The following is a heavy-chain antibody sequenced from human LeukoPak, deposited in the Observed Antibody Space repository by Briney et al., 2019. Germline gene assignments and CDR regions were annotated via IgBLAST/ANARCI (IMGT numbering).Heavy chain of an antibody. CDR2: IIPTFGTA. CDR3: ASSDGGNSATPGLFDY. V-gene: IGHV1-69*05. J-gene: IGHJ4*02. CDR1: GGTFSSYA. Sequence: ASVKVSCKASGGTFSSYAISWVRQAPGQGLEWMGGIIPTFGTASYAQKFQGRVTITTDESTSTAYMELSSLRSEDTAVYYCASSDGGNSATPGLFDYWGQGTLVTVSS. D-gene: IGHD4-23*01.